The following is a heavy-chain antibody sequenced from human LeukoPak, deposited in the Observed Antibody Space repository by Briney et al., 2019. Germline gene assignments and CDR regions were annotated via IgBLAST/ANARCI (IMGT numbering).Heavy chain of an antibody. Sequence: PGGSLRLSCAASGLAFSSYAMSWVRQAPGKGLEWVSTISVASNTFDADSVKGRFTISRDNSRNTVYLQMTSLRADDTAVYYCADYGVSGVRNNFYWGQGTLVTVSS. J-gene: IGHJ4*02. V-gene: IGHV3-23*01. CDR3: ADYGVSGVRNNFY. CDR2: ISVASNT. D-gene: IGHD3-3*01. CDR1: GLAFSSYA.